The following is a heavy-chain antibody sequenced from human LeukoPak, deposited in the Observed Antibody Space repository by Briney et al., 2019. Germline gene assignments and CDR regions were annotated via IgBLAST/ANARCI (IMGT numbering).Heavy chain of an antibody. J-gene: IGHJ4*02. CDR1: SGSITGYY. CDR2: VHFRGTT. V-gene: IGHV4-59*01. D-gene: IGHD1/OR15-1a*01. CDR3: ARDRRIGEHDY. Sequence: PSETLSLTCTVSSGSITGYYWSWIRQPPGRGLEWIGYVHFRGTTSFNPSLKSRVTISVDTSKNQFSLRLSSMTAADTAVYYCARDRRIGEHDYWGQGTLVTVSS.